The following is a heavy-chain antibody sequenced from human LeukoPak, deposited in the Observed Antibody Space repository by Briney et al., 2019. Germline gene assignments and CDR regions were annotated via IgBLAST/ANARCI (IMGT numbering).Heavy chain of an antibody. CDR1: GFTFSSNY. CDR2: IYSGGST. D-gene: IGHD3-9*01. CDR3: ARTPYYDILTGYSNYYFDY. J-gene: IGHJ4*02. V-gene: IGHV3-53*01. Sequence: PGGSLRLSCAVSGFTFSSNYMSWVRQAPGKGLEWVSVIYSGGSTYYADSVKGRFTISRDNSKNTLYLQMNSLRAEDTAVYYCARTPYYDILTGYSNYYFDYWGQGTLVTVSS.